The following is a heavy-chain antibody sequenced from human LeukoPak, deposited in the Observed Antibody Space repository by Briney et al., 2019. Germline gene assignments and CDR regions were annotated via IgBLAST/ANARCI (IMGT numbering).Heavy chain of an antibody. Sequence: PPETLSLTCTVSGGSISSYYWSWIRQPPGKGLEWVGYIYYSGSTNYNPSLKSRATISVDTSKNQFSLKLSSVTAADTAVYYCARPSWNYYYMDVWGKGTTVTVSS. D-gene: IGHD6-13*01. V-gene: IGHV4-59*01. CDR2: IYYSGST. CDR3: ARPSWNYYYMDV. J-gene: IGHJ6*03. CDR1: GGSISSYY.